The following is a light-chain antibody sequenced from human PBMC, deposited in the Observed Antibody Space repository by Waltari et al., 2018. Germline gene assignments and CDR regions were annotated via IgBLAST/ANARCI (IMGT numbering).Light chain of an antibody. Sequence: SSELTQDPAVSVAMGQTVTIPCQGNGLRSYYASWYILYDKNNRPSGVPDRFSGSNSDNTASLTITGAQAEDEASYYCHSRDASGVGGSFGGGTKLTVL. CDR1: GLRSYY. CDR2: DKN. J-gene: IGLJ2*01. CDR3: HSRDASGVGGS. V-gene: IGLV3-19*01.